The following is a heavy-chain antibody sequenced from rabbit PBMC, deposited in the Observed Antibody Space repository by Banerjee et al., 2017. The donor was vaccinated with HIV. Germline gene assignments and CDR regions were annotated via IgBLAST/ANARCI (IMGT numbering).Heavy chain of an antibody. D-gene: IGHD6-1*01. CDR1: GFSLSSSYY. J-gene: IGHJ4*01. CDR3: ARDGAGYAGYGYAHL. Sequence: QSLEESGGDLVKPGASLTLTCTASGFSLSSSYYMCWVRQAPGKGLEWIGCIYGGSSGSTYYASWAKGRFTISSTSSSTVTLQMTSLTAADTATYFCARDGAGYAGYGYAHLWGPGTLVTVS. CDR2: IYGGSSGST. V-gene: IGHV1S40*01.